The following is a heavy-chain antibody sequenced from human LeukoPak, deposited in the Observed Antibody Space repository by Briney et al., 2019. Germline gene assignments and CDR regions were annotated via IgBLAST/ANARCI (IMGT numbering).Heavy chain of an antibody. J-gene: IGHJ4*02. D-gene: IGHD2-15*01. CDR2: ISYDGSNK. CDR1: GFTFSNYG. Sequence: PGRSLRLSCAASGFTFSNYGMHGVRQAPGKGLEWVAVISYDGSNKYYADSVKGRFTISRDNSKNTLYLQMNSLRAEDTAVYYCAKDLTSCSPHWGQGTLVTVSS. CDR3: AKDLTSCSPH. V-gene: IGHV3-30*18.